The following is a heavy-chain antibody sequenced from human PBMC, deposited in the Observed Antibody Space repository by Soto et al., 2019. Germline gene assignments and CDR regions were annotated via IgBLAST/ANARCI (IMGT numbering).Heavy chain of an antibody. CDR3: ARDGGPPGSDTYYDFWSGYYPQNVDY. CDR2: IWYEGSNK. Sequence: GGSKRLCCGASGFTCSSYGMQGVRQAPDRGLELVAVIWYEGSNKSYAGPVKGRFTISRDNSKNTLYLQMNSLRAEDTAVYYCARDGGPPGSDTYYDFWSGYYPQNVDYWGQGT. V-gene: IGHV3-33*01. D-gene: IGHD3-3*01. J-gene: IGHJ4*02. CDR1: GFTCSSYG.